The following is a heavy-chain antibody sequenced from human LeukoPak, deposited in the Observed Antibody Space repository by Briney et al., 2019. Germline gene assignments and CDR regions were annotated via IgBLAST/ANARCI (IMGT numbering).Heavy chain of an antibody. CDR3: ARDRRQSRQHLIPHYFDY. D-gene: IGHD6-13*01. CDR1: GFSFNNYV. J-gene: IGHJ4*02. CDR2: ISSAGSNK. V-gene: IGHV3-30*04. Sequence: GGSLRLSCAGSGFSFNNYVMHWVRQAPGKGLEWVAVISSAGSNKYYADSVKGRFTIYRDSSKNTLYLQMNSLRAEDTAVYYCARDRRQSRQHLIPHYFDYWGQGTLVTVSS.